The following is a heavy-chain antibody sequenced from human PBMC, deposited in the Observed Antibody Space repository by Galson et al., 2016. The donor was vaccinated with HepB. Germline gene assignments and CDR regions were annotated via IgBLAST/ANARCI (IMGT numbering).Heavy chain of an antibody. Sequence: TLSLTCTFSGDYTTSGTYYWNWIRQSAGKRLDWIGRIYPSGTTNYNPSLKSRVTISLDTSNNQFSLKLDSVTAADTAVYYCARDFTYWGQGTLVIVSS. CDR2: IYPSGTT. CDR1: GDYTTSGTYY. V-gene: IGHV4-61*02. CDR3: ARDFTY. J-gene: IGHJ4*02.